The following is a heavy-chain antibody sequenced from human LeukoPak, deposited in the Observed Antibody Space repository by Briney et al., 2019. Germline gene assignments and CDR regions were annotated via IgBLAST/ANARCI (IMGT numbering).Heavy chain of an antibody. D-gene: IGHD4-17*01. CDR1: GYTFTSYA. CDR2: IIPIFGTA. Sequence: ASVKVSCKASGYTFTSYAISWVRQAPVQGLEWMGGIIPIFGTANYAQKFQGRVTITADESTSTAYMELSSLRSEDTAVYYCARAPPYGDYENYWGQGTLVTVYS. CDR3: ARAPPYGDYENY. V-gene: IGHV1-69*13. J-gene: IGHJ4*02.